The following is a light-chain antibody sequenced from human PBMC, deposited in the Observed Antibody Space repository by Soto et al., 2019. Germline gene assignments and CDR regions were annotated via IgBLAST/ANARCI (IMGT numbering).Light chain of an antibody. V-gene: IGKV1-33*01. J-gene: IGKJ4*01. Sequence: DIQMTQSPSSLSASVVGRVTITFQASHDIKKYLNWYQQKAHKVPKLLIHDASTLASGVPSRFTGGGSGTDFTLTINNLQPEDVATYYCHQFDDLPLTFGGGTKVDIK. CDR2: DAS. CDR1: HDIKKY. CDR3: HQFDDLPLT.